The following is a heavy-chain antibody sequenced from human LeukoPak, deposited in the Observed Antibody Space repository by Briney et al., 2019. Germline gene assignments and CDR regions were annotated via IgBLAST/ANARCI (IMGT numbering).Heavy chain of an antibody. Sequence: SETLSLTCTVSGGPIRDNNDFWAWIRQPPGKGLEWFARICHTGNTLFNLSLKSRVAIHLDTSKNQFSLKLNSVTASDTAVYYCARRPEDTRSSRWAFDIGGQGTRVSVSS. CDR1: GGPIRDNNDF. D-gene: IGHD6-6*01. V-gene: IGHV4-39*01. J-gene: IGHJ3*02. CDR2: ICHTGNT. CDR3: ARRPEDTRSSRWAFDI.